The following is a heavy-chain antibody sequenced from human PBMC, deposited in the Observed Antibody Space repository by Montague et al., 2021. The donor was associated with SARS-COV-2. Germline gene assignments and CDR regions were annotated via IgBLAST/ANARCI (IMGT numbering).Heavy chain of an antibody. D-gene: IGHD6-19*01. J-gene: IGHJ4*02. CDR1: GDSVSSNSVA. Sequence: CAISGDSVSSNSVAWGWIRQSPSRGLEWLGRTYYRSKWYSDYAPSVRGRLTVNPDASKNEFSLELNYVTPEDTAVYYCVRYSGWFYFDFWGQGTLDTVSS. CDR2: TYYRSKWYS. V-gene: IGHV6-1*01. CDR3: VRYSGWFYFDF.